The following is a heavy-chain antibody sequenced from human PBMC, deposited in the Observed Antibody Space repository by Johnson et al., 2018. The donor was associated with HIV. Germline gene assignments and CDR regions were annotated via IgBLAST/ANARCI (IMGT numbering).Heavy chain of an antibody. J-gene: IGHJ3*02. CDR3: ARVRAGRENAFDI. D-gene: IGHD1-26*01. CDR2: ISWNSGSI. V-gene: IGHV3-9*01. CDR1: GFTFDDYA. Sequence: VQLVESGGGLVQPDRSLRLSCAASGFTFDDYAMHWVRQAPGKGLEWVSGISWNSGSIGYADSVKGRFTISRDNSKNTLSLQMNSPRVDDTAIYYCARVRAGRENAFDIWGQGTMVTVSS.